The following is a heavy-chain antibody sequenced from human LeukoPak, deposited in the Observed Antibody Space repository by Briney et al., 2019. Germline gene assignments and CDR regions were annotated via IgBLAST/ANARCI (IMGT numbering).Heavy chain of an antibody. CDR3: ARASRITMIVVAIGQYYFDY. CDR1: GYTFTSYD. D-gene: IGHD3-22*01. CDR2: MNPNSGNT. J-gene: IGHJ4*02. V-gene: IGHV1-8*01. Sequence: SVKVSCKASGYTFTSYDINWVRQATGQGLEWMGWMNPNSGNTGYAQKFQGRVTMTRNTSISTAYMELSSLRSEDTAVYYCARASRITMIVVAIGQYYFDYWGQGTLVTVSS.